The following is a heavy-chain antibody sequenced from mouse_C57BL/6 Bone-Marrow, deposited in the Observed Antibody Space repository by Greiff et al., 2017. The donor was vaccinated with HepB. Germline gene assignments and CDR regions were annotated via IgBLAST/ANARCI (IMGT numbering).Heavy chain of an antibody. D-gene: IGHD1-1*01. J-gene: IGHJ2*01. V-gene: IGHV1-64*01. Sequence: QVQLQQPGAELVKPGASVKLSCKASGYTFTSYWMHWVKQRPGQGLEWIGMIHPNSGSTNYNEKFKSKATLTVDKASSTAYMQLSSLTSEDSAVYYCAKTSYGSDYRFDYWGQGTTLTVSS. CDR3: AKTSYGSDYRFDY. CDR2: IHPNSGST. CDR1: GYTFTSYW.